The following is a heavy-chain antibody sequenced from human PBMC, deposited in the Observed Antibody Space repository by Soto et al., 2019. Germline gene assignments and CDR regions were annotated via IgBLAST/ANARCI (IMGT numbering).Heavy chain of an antibody. V-gene: IGHV1-2*02. Sequence: QVQLVQSGAEVKKPGASVKVSCKASGYTFTGYYMHWVRQAPGQGLEWMGWINPNSGGTNYAQKFQGGVTMTRDTSISTAYMELIRLRSDDTAVYYCARDQSPHYDFWSGPHYYYGMDVWGQGTTVTVSS. CDR2: INPNSGGT. CDR3: ARDQSPHYDFWSGPHYYYGMDV. J-gene: IGHJ6*02. D-gene: IGHD3-3*01. CDR1: GYTFTGYY.